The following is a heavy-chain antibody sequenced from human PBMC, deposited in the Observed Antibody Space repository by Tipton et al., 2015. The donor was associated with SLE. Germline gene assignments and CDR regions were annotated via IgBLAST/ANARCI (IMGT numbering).Heavy chain of an antibody. V-gene: IGHV4-31*03. D-gene: IGHD3-22*01. CDR3: ATRRLYYDSSGGAFDI. Sequence: TLSLTCTVSGGSISSSSYYWGWIRQHPGKGLEWIGYIYYSGSTYYNPSLKSRVTISVDTSKNQFSLKLSSVTAADTAVYYCATRRLYYDSSGGAFDIWGQGTMVTVSS. CDR1: GGSISSSSYY. CDR2: IYYSGST. J-gene: IGHJ3*02.